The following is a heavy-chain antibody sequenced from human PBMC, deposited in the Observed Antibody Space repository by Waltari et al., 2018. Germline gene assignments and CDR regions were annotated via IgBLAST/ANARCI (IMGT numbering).Heavy chain of an antibody. V-gene: IGHV1-69*10. J-gene: IGHJ1*01. CDR3: ARGIYSSGWPRGQYFQH. Sequence: QVQLVQSGAEVKKPGSSVKVSCKASGGTFSSYAISWVRQAPGLGLEWMGGIIPILGIAKYAQKFQGRVTITADKSTSTAYMELSSLRSEDTAVYYCARGIYSSGWPRGQYFQHWGQGTLVTVSS. CDR1: GGTFSSYA. D-gene: IGHD6-19*01. CDR2: IIPILGIA.